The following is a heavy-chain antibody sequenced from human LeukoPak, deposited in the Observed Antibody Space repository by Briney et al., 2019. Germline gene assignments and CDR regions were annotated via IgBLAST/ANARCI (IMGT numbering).Heavy chain of an antibody. J-gene: IGHJ6*03. CDR2: IKQDGSKK. D-gene: IGHD3-3*01. CDR1: GFTFSSYW. V-gene: IGHV3-7*01. Sequence: PGGSLRLSCAASGFTFSSYWMSWVRQAPGKGLEWVANIKQDGSKKYYVDSVKGRFTISRDNAKNSLYLQMNSLRAEDTAVYYCARTLRFLEWLLGVMDVWGKGTTVTVSS. CDR3: ARTLRFLEWLLGVMDV.